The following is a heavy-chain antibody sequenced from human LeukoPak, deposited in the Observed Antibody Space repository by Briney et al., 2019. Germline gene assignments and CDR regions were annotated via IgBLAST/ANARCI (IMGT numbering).Heavy chain of an antibody. V-gene: IGHV3-30-3*01. CDR3: ARDRVQGYSYGSIFDY. CDR1: GFTFSSYA. CDR2: ISYDGSNK. J-gene: IGHJ4*02. D-gene: IGHD5-18*01. Sequence: GGSLRLSCAASGFTFSSYAMHWVRQAPGKGLEWVAVISYDGSNKYYADSVKGRFTISRDNSKNTLYLQMNSLRAEDTAVYYCARDRVQGYSYGSIFDYWGQGTLVTVSS.